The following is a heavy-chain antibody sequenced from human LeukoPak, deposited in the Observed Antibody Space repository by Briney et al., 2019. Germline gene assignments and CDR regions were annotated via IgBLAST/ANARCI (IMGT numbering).Heavy chain of an antibody. D-gene: IGHD3-10*01. CDR3: ARGRVYYGSGSLY. Sequence: ASVKVSCKASGYTFTSYDIHWVRQASGQGLEWMGLMNPNSGNTDYAQQFQGRVTMTRNTSISTAYMELSSLRSEDTAVYYCARGRVYYGSGSLYWGQGTLLTVSS. CDR2: MNPNSGNT. V-gene: IGHV1-8*01. CDR1: GYTFTSYD. J-gene: IGHJ4*02.